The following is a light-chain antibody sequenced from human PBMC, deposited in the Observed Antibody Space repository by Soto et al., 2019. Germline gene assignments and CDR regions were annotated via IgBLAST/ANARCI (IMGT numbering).Light chain of an antibody. J-gene: IGLJ1*01. Sequence: QSVLTQPASVSGSPGQSITISCTGTSSDIGGYNYVSWYQQLPGKVPKLIIYDVSNRPSGVSDRFSGSKSGNAASLTISGLQAEDEADYYCSSYTSTSTLYVFGIGTKVTVL. CDR2: DVS. CDR3: SSYTSTSTLYV. CDR1: SSDIGGYNY. V-gene: IGLV2-14*03.